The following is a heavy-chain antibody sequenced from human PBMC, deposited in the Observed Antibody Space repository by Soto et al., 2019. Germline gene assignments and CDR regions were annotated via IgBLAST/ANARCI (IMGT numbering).Heavy chain of an antibody. D-gene: IGHD3-3*01. CDR3: ARGGGVGVAGSAAFDM. V-gene: IGHV1-2*02. J-gene: IGHJ3*02. CDR1: GYPVTAYY. Sequence: QLHLVQSGAVVKKSGASVTVSCSASGYPVTAYYMHWVRQAPGRGLEWMGGINPATGAAKYTQTFQGRVTMNRDTSTSTVFMELSGLTSEDTAVFYCARGGGVGVAGSAAFDMWGQGTLVTVSS. CDR2: INPATGAA.